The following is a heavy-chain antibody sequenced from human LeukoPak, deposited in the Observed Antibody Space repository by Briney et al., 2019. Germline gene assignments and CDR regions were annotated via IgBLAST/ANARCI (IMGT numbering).Heavy chain of an antibody. CDR2: ISGSGGST. Sequence: PGGSLRLSCAASGFTFSSYAMSWVHRAPGKGLEWVSAISGSGGSTYYADSVKGRFTISRDNSKNTLYLQMNSLRAEDTAVYYCAKSDLVVVAASAGNLDYWGQGTLVTVSS. CDR3: AKSDLVVVAASAGNLDY. J-gene: IGHJ4*02. D-gene: IGHD2-15*01. V-gene: IGHV3-23*01. CDR1: GFTFSSYA.